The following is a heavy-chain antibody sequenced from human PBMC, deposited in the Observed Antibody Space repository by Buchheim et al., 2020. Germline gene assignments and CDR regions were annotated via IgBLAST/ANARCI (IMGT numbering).Heavy chain of an antibody. D-gene: IGHD2/OR15-2a*01. CDR2: ISGSGTGT. J-gene: IGHJ6*02. Sequence: EVQLLESGGGLVQPGESLRLSCAASGFTFSSSAMNWVRQAPGKGLECVSVISGSGTGTSYADPVKGRFTISRDNFKNTLYLQMDSLGVEDTAEYYCAKNFAAANHGIDVWGPGAT. V-gene: IGHV3-23*01. CDR1: GFTFSSSA. CDR3: AKNFAAANHGIDV.